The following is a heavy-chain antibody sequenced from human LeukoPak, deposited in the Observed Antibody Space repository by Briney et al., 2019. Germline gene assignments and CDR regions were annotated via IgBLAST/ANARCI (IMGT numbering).Heavy chain of an antibody. CDR1: GFTFSSYA. D-gene: IGHD3-22*01. V-gene: IGHV3-23*01. J-gene: IGHJ3*02. Sequence: GGSLRLSCAASGFTFSSYAMSWVRQAPGKGLEWVSAISGSGGSTYYADSVKGRFTISRDNSKNTLYLQMNSLRAEDTAVYYCYITMIVVDAFDIWGQGTMVTVSS. CDR2: ISGSGGST. CDR3: YITMIVVDAFDI.